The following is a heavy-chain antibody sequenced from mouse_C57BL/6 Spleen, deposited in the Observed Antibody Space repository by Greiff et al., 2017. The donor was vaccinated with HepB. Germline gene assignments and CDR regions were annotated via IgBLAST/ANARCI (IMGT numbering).Heavy chain of an antibody. CDR3: VRQGEYYYGSSYSFDY. CDR1: GFSFNTYA. CDR2: IRSKSNNYAT. J-gene: IGHJ2*01. Sequence: EVQRVESGGGLVQPKGSLKLSCAASGFSFNTYAMNWVRQAPGKGLEWVARIRSKSNNYATYYADSVKDRFTISRDDSESMLYLQMNNLKTEDTAMYYCVRQGEYYYGSSYSFDYWGQGTTLTVSS. D-gene: IGHD1-1*01. V-gene: IGHV10-1*01.